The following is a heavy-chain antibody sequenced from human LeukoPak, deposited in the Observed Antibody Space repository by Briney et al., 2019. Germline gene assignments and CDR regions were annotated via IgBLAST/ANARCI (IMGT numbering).Heavy chain of an antibody. Sequence: GRSLRLSCAASGFTFSSYAMHWVCPAPGKGLEWVAGISYDGSNKYYADSVKGRFTISRDNSKNTLYLQMNSLRAEDTAVYYCARVLRFLEWFYYYGMDVWGQGTTVTVSS. D-gene: IGHD3-3*01. J-gene: IGHJ6*02. CDR1: GFTFSSYA. CDR2: ISYDGSNK. V-gene: IGHV3-30-3*01. CDR3: ARVLRFLEWFYYYGMDV.